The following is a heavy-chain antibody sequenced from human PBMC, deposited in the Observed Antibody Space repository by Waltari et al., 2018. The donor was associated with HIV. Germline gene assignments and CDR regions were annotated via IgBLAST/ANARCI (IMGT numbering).Heavy chain of an antibody. J-gene: IGHJ2*01. Sequence: EVRLLASGGDWVQPGGSLRLPCGVSGSTLCGYALAWVRQAPGRGLEWVAGLRGSGETANYADFVKGRFTISRDNSKNMMFLQLNSLRVDDTAVYYCVRSGVGQWLVRSWVIDLWGRGSQVTVS. D-gene: IGHD6-19*01. CDR3: VRSGVGQWLVRSWVIDL. V-gene: IGHV3-23*01. CDR1: GSTLCGYA. CDR2: LRGSGETA.